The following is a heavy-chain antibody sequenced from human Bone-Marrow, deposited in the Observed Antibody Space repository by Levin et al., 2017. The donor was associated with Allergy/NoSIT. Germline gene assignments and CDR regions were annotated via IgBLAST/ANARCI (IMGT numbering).Heavy chain of an antibody. CDR3: AREALGFGDLGIES. V-gene: IGHV4-30-4*01. CDR2: IFYRGTT. J-gene: IGHJ4*02. CDR1: GDSISNGDYY. D-gene: IGHD3-10*01. Sequence: LRLSCNVSGDSISNGDYYWSWIRQPPGKGLEWIGYIFYRGTTYYNPSLKSRVSISLYTSKNQFSLRLTSVTAADTAVYYCAREALGFGDLGIESWGQGTLDTVSS.